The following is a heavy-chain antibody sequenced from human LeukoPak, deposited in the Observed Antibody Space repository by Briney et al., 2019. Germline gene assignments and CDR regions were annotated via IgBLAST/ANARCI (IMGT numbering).Heavy chain of an antibody. CDR1: GFPFSSYA. CDR2: ISGSGGNT. Sequence: GESLRLSCAASGFPFSSYAMSWVRQAPGRGLEGVSAISGSGGNTYYADSVKGRFTISRDKSKSTLYLQMSSLRAEDTAVYYCARDGYSSGWCVDYWGQGTLVTVSS. J-gene: IGHJ4*02. CDR3: ARDGYSSGWCVDY. V-gene: IGHV3-23*01. D-gene: IGHD6-19*01.